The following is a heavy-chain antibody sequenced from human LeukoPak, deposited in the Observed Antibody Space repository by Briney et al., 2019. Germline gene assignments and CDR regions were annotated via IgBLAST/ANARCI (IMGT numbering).Heavy chain of an antibody. CDR2: INPSGGST. Sequence: ASVKVSCKASGYTFTSYDINWVRQAPGQGLEWMGIINPSGGSTSYAQKFQGRVTMTRDTSTSIVYMELSSLRSEDTAVYYCAREGDYGYNWFDPWGQGTLVTVSS. D-gene: IGHD4-17*01. V-gene: IGHV1-46*01. CDR3: AREGDYGYNWFDP. J-gene: IGHJ5*02. CDR1: GYTFTSYD.